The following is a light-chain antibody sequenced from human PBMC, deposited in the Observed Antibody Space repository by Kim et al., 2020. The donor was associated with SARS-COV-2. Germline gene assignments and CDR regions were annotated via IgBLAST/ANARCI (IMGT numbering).Light chain of an antibody. V-gene: IGLV1-40*01. CDR1: STDIGAGYD. CDR2: GNS. Sequence: QRVTISCTGSSTDIGAGYDVPWYQQLPGTAPKLLIYGNSNRPSGVPDRFSGSKSGTSASLAITGLQAEDEADYYCQSYDSSLSGSVFGGGTQLTVL. J-gene: IGLJ3*02. CDR3: QSYDSSLSGSV.